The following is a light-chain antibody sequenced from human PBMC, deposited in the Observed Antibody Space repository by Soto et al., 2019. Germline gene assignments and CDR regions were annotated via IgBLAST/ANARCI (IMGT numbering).Light chain of an antibody. CDR1: QSVSANY. CDR2: GAS. J-gene: IGKJ3*01. V-gene: IGKV3-20*01. Sequence: EVVLTQSPATLSLSPGERATLSCRANQSVSANYLAWYQQKPGQAPRLLIYGASSRATGIPDRFSGSGSGTDFTLTISRLEPEDFAVFHCHQYGSSPFTFGPGTKVDIK. CDR3: HQYGSSPFT.